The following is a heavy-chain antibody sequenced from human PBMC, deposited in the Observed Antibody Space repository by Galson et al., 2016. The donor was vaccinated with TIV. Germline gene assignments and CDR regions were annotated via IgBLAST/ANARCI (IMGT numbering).Heavy chain of an antibody. CDR2: IIPLLSSP. D-gene: IGHD1-26*01. Sequence: SVKVSCKASGGTFSRSAISWVRQAPGQGLEWVGGIIPLLSSPSYGQKFRGRLTITADESMTTSYMELTSLTSDDTAMYYCARGPGPAGIVGIYYNMDVWGQGTTVIVSS. CDR3: ARGPGPAGIVGIYYNMDV. V-gene: IGHV1-69*13. CDR1: GGTFSRSA. J-gene: IGHJ6*02.